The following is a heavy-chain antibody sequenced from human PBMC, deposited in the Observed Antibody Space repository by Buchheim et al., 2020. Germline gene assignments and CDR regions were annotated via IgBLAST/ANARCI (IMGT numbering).Heavy chain of an antibody. D-gene: IGHD3-10*01. J-gene: IGHJ4*02. Sequence: EVLLVQSGAEVKKPGESLTISCQGSGYDFGYYYLSWLRQVPGKRLEWMGRINPDDSHTDYSPSFQGHVPMSVDRPIGTAYLHWNSLKSSDTAMYYCARSDREGSYYLVYFDYWGQGTL. CDR1: GYDFGYYY. CDR2: INPDDSHT. V-gene: IGHV5-10-1*03. CDR3: ARSDREGSYYLVYFDY.